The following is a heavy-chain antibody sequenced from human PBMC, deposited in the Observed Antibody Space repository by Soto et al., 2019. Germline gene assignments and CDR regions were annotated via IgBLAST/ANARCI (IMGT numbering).Heavy chain of an antibody. V-gene: IGHV3-48*01. J-gene: IGHJ2*01. CDR3: ARERYSSYWYVDL. CDR2: ISTSSSTK. D-gene: IGHD6-13*01. CDR1: GFTFRSYS. Sequence: EVQLVESGGGLVQPGGSLRLSCAASGFTFRSYSMNWVRQAPGKGLEWVSYISTSSSTKNYADSVKGRFTISRDNAKNSLYLQINSLRAEDTAVYYCARERYSSYWYVDLWGRGTLVTVSS.